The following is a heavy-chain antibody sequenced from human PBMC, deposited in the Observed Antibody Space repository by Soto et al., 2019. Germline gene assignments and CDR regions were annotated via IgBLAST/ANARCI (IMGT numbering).Heavy chain of an antibody. CDR2: INHSGST. CDR3: ARGQKYNWFDP. J-gene: IGHJ5*02. CDR1: GGSFSGYY. Sequence: SETLSLTCAVYGGSFSGYYWSWIRQPPGKGLEWIGEINHSGSTNYNPSLKSRVTISVDTSKNQFSLKLSSVTAADTAVYYCARGQKYNWFDPWGQGTLVTVSS. V-gene: IGHV4-34*01.